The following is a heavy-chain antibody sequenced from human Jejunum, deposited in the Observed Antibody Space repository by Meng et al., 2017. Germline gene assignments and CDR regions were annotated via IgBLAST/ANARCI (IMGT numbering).Heavy chain of an antibody. CDR1: GYRFSNHW. CDR2: IYPDDSDA. CDR3: AREDSDTFHFDF. V-gene: IGHV5-51*01. Sequence: GESLKISCKTSGYRFSNHWIAWVRQMPGKGQEWMGIIYPDDSDARYSPSFQGQVTISADKSIRTAYLQWCSLRASDTAIYFCAREDSDTFHFDFWGQGTLVTVSS. D-gene: IGHD1-26*01. J-gene: IGHJ4*02.